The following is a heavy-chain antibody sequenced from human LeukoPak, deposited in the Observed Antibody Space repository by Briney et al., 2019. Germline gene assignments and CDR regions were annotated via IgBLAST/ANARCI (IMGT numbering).Heavy chain of an antibody. J-gene: IGHJ6*02. CDR1: GFTFSDYY. CDR3: AYSYGSGSSYYYGMDV. D-gene: IGHD3-10*01. Sequence: GGSLRLSCAASGFTFSDYYMSWIRQAPGKGLEWVSYISSSGSTIYYADSVKGRFTISRDNAKNSLYLQMNSLRAEDTAVYYWAYSYGSGSSYYYGMDVWGQGNPVTVSS. CDR2: ISSSGSTI. V-gene: IGHV3-11*01.